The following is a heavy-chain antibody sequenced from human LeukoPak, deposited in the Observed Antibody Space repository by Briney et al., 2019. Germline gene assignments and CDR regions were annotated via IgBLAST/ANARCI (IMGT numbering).Heavy chain of an antibody. Sequence: SSETLSLTCTVSGYSISSGYYWGWIRQPPGKGLEWIGNIYPSGTTYYNPSLKTRVTISVDTSKNQFSLKLSSVTAADTAVYYCASEGRYSSGWYPAYYFDYWGQGTLVTVSS. J-gene: IGHJ4*02. V-gene: IGHV4-38-2*02. CDR2: IYPSGTT. CDR1: GYSISSGYY. D-gene: IGHD6-19*01. CDR3: ASEGRYSSGWYPAYYFDY.